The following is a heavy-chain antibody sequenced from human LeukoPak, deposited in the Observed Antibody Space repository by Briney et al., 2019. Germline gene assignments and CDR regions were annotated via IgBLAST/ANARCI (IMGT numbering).Heavy chain of an antibody. Sequence: ASVKVSCKASGYIFTTYFMHWLRQAPGQGPEWMGIINPRGGSTDYAQKFQDRITMTSDTSTSTVCMELKGLTSEDTAVYFCARVGTTGATADNWGQGTLVTVSS. D-gene: IGHD4-11*01. CDR1: GYIFTTYF. CDR3: ARVGTTGATADN. V-gene: IGHV1-46*01. CDR2: INPRGGST. J-gene: IGHJ4*02.